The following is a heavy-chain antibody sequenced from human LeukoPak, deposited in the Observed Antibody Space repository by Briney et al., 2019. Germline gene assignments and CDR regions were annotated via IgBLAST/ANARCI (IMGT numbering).Heavy chain of an antibody. CDR1: GGSISSYY. Sequence: PSETLSLTCTVSGGSISSYYWSWIRQPAGKGLEWIGRIYTSGSTNYNPSLKSRVTMSVDTSKNQFSLKLSSVTAADTAVYYCASNTYYYDSSGYLKGYYFDYWGQGTLVTVSS. CDR2: IYTSGST. V-gene: IGHV4-4*07. J-gene: IGHJ4*02. CDR3: ASNTYYYDSSGYLKGYYFDY. D-gene: IGHD3-22*01.